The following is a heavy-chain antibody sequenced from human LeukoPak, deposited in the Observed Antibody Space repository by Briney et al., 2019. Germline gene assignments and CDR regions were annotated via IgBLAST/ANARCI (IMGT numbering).Heavy chain of an antibody. CDR1: GFTFSDYY. Sequence: GGSLRLSCAASGFTFSDYYMSWIRQAPGKGLEWVSYISSSGSTIYYADSVKGRFTISRDNAKNSLYLQMNSLGAEDTAVYYCARDTRDGYNYVDYWGQGTLVTVSS. CDR3: ARDTRDGYNYVDY. J-gene: IGHJ4*02. V-gene: IGHV3-11*01. D-gene: IGHD5-24*01. CDR2: ISSSGSTI.